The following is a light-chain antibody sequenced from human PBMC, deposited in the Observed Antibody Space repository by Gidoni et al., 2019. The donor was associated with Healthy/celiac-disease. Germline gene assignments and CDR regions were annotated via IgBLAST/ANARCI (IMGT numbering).Light chain of an antibody. CDR2: KAS. CDR1: QSISSW. V-gene: IGKV1-5*03. Sequence: IQMTQSPSTLSASVGDRVTITCRASQSISSWLAWYQQKPGKAPKRLIYKASSLESGVPSRFSGSGSGTEFTLTISSLQPDDFATYYCQQYNSYSQSSFGQGTKLEIK. CDR3: QQYNSYSQSS. J-gene: IGKJ2*04.